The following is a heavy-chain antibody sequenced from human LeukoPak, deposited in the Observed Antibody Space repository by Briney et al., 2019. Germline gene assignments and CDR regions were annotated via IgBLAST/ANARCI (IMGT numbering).Heavy chain of an antibody. Sequence: GGSLRLSCAASGFTFSDYYMSWIRQALGKGLEWVSYISSSTSYTNYADSVKGRFTISRDNAKNSLYLQMNSLRAEDTAVYYCARAQWLAHFDFWGQGTLVTVSS. V-gene: IGHV3-11*05. CDR2: ISSSTSYT. D-gene: IGHD6-19*01. CDR1: GFTFSDYY. J-gene: IGHJ4*02. CDR3: ARAQWLAHFDF.